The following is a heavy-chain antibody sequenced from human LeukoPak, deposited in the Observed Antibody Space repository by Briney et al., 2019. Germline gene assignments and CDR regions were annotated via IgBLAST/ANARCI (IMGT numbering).Heavy chain of an antibody. D-gene: IGHD3-22*01. CDR1: RFTFSSYG. CDR2: ISYDGSNK. V-gene: IGHV3-30*18. J-gene: IGHJ4*02. CDR3: AKDSSGYSSLDY. Sequence: QAGGSLRLSCAASRFTFSSYGMHWVRQAPGKGLEWVAVISYDGSNKYYADSVKGRFTISRDNSKNTLYLQMNSLRAEDTAVYYCAKDSSGYSSLDYWGQGTLVTVSS.